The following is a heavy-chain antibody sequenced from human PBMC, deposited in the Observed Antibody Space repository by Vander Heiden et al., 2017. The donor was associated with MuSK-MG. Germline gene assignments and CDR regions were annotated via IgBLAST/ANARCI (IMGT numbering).Heavy chain of an antibody. CDR2: ISSSSSTI. V-gene: IGHV3-48*02. Sequence: EVQLVESRVGLVQPGGCLRLSCAAAGSTFGSYSINWVRQAPGKGVEWVSYISSSSSTIYYADAVKGRFTISRDNAKNSLYLQMNSLRDEDTAVYYCASSGPSYYYYGMDVWGQGTTVTVSS. J-gene: IGHJ6*02. CDR3: ASSGPSYYYYGMDV. D-gene: IGHD5-12*01. CDR1: GSTFGSYS.